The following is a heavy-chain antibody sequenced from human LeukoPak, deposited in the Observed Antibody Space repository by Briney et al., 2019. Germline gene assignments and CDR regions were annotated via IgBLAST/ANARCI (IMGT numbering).Heavy chain of an antibody. J-gene: IGHJ4*02. CDR1: GFTFSTYA. CDR3: AKGTLGSCSGSTCYPLDY. Sequence: PGGSLRLSCAASGFTFSTYAMNWVRQAPGKGLEWVSIITCSGGATYSPDSVKGRFTISRDNSKNTLYQQMNSVRADDTAVYYCAKGTLGSCSGSTCYPLDYWGLGTLVTVSS. V-gene: IGHV3-23*01. D-gene: IGHD2-15*01. CDR2: ITCSGGAT.